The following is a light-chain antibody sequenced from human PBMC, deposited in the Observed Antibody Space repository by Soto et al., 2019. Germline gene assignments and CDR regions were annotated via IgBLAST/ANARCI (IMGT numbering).Light chain of an antibody. Sequence: QSVLTQPASVSGSPGQSITMSCTGTSSDVGGYNYVAWYQHHPGKAPKLMIYDVSDRPSGVSNRFSGLKSGNTASLTISGLQAEDEADYYCSSYTGSTTVVFGGGTKLTVL. CDR2: DVS. J-gene: IGLJ2*01. CDR1: SSDVGGYNY. V-gene: IGLV2-14*03. CDR3: SSYTGSTTVV.